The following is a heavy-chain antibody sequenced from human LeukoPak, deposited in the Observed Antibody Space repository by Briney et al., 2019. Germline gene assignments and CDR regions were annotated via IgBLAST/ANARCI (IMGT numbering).Heavy chain of an antibody. Sequence: GRSLRLSCAASRFTFSSYGMHWVRQAPGKGLEWVAVISYDGSNKYYADSVKGRFTISRDNSKNTLYLQMNSLRAEDTAVYYCAKGSRKGGSWQVDYWGQGTLVTVS. J-gene: IGHJ4*02. CDR3: AKGSRKGGSWQVDY. CDR1: RFTFSSYG. V-gene: IGHV3-30*18. D-gene: IGHD3-10*01. CDR2: ISYDGSNK.